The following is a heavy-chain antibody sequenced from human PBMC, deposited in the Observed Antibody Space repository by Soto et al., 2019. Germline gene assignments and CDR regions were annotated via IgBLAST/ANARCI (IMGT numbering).Heavy chain of an antibody. D-gene: IGHD4-17*01. V-gene: IGHV1-58*01. CDR3: AADHRLRYEDYYYYGMDV. J-gene: IGHJ6*02. CDR2: IVVGSGNT. Sequence: QMQLVQSGPEVKKPGTSVKVSCKASGFTFTSSAVQWVRQARGQRLEWIGWIVVGSGNTNYAQKFQERVTITRDMSTSTAYMELSSLRSEDTAVYYCAADHRLRYEDYYYYGMDVWGQGTTVTVSS. CDR1: GFTFTSSA.